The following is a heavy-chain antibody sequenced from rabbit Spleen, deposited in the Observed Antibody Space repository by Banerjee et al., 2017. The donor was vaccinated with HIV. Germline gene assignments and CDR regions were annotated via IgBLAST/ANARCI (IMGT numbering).Heavy chain of an antibody. Sequence: QSLEESGGDLVKPGASLTLTCTASGFSFSSNDYMCWVRQAPGKGLEWIACIDAGSSGSTYYASWAKGRFTISKTSSTTVTLQMTSLTGADTATYFCARETSSGWGVVSYYFNLWGQGTLVTVS. J-gene: IGHJ4*01. CDR3: ARETSSGWGVVSYYFNL. CDR2: IDAGSSGST. D-gene: IGHD4-1*01. CDR1: GFSFSSNDY. V-gene: IGHV1S40*01.